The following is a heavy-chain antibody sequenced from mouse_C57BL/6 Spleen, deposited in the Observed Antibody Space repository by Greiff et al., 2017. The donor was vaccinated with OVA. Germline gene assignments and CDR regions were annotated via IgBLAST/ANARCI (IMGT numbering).Heavy chain of an antibody. J-gene: IGHJ4*01. D-gene: IGHD2-1*01. V-gene: IGHV1-82*01. CDR1: GYAFSSSW. CDR3: ARLLWSYYAMDY. CDR2: IYPGDGDT. Sequence: QVQLKESGPELVKPGASVKISCKASGYAFSSSWMNWVKQRPGKGLEWIGRIYPGDGDTNYNGKFKGKATLTADKSSSTAYIQLSSLTSEDSAVYICARLLWSYYAMDYWGQGTSVTVSS.